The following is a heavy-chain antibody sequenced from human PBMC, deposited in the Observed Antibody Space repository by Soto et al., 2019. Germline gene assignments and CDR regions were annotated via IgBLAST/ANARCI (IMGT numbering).Heavy chain of an antibody. Sequence: PGGSLRLSCAASGFTFNSYGMHWVRQAPGKGLEWVVVISFDGRNTYYADSVKGRFTISRDNSKNTLYLQMTSLRAEDTALYYCAKGRSYYYYYGVDVWGQGTTVTVS. J-gene: IGHJ6*02. CDR1: GFTFNSYG. CDR3: AKGRSYYYYYGVDV. V-gene: IGHV3-30*18. CDR2: ISFDGRNT.